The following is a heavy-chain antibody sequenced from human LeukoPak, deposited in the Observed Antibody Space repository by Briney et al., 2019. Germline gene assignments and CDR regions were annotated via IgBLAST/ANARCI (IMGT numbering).Heavy chain of an antibody. CDR3: AREGRYCSGGSCLKGH. CDR1: GFTFSSYW. Sequence: GGSLRLSCAASGFTFSSYWMSWVRQAPGKGLEWVANIKQDGSEKYYVDSVKGRFTISRDNAKNSPYLQMNSLRAEDTAVYYCAREGRYCSGGSCLKGHWGQGTLVTVSS. J-gene: IGHJ4*02. D-gene: IGHD2-15*01. V-gene: IGHV3-7*01. CDR2: IKQDGSEK.